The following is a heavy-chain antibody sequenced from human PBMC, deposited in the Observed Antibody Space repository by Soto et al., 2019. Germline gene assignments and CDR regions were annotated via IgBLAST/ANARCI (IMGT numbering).Heavy chain of an antibody. CDR3: ARVLRQWLPTPTYYYGMAV. Sequence: QVQLVESGGGVVQPGRSLRLSCAASGFTFSSYAMHWVRQAPGKGLEWVAVISYDGSNKYYADSVKGRFTISRDNSKNTLYLQMNSRRAEDTAVYYCARVLRQWLPTPTYYYGMAVWGQGTTVTVSS. CDR1: GFTFSSYA. J-gene: IGHJ6*02. V-gene: IGHV3-30-3*01. CDR2: ISYDGSNK. D-gene: IGHD6-19*01.